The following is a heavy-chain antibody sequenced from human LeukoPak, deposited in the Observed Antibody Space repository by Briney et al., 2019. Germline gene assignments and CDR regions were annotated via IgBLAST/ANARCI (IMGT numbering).Heavy chain of an antibody. D-gene: IGHD2-2*01. CDR2: ISGSGGST. J-gene: IGHJ4*02. CDR1: GFTFSSYA. CDR3: AKVKRAFVVVPAASYYFDY. Sequence: AGSLRLSCAASGFTFSSYAMSWVRQATGKGLEWVSAISGSGGSTYYADSVKGRFTISRDNSKNTLYLQMNSLRAEDTAVYYCAKVKRAFVVVPAASYYFDYWGQGTLVTVSS. V-gene: IGHV3-23*01.